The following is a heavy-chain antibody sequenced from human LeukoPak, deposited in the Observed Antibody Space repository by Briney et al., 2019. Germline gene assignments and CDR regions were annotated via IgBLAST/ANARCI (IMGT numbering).Heavy chain of an antibody. J-gene: IGHJ1*01. D-gene: IGHD3-22*01. V-gene: IGHV3-23*01. CDR3: AKDMDDSSGFYSYYH. Sequence: GGSLRLSCAASGFTFSDYYMSWARQAPGKGLEWVSTIRGNGHTTHYADSVKGRFTISRDNSKNTLYLQMNSLRAGDTAVYYCAKDMDDSSGFYSYYHWGQGTLVTVSS. CDR1: GFTFSDYY. CDR2: IRGNGHTT.